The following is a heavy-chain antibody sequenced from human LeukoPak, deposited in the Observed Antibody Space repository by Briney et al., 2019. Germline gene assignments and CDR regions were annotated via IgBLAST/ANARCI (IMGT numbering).Heavy chain of an antibody. D-gene: IGHD3-3*01. V-gene: IGHV3-7*01. Sequence: PGGSLRLSCAASGFTFSSYWMSWVRQAPGKGLEWVANIKQDGSEKYYVDSVKGRFTISRDNAKNSLYLQMNSLRAEDTAVYYCAKTYYDFWSGYYKRADYYYYMDVWGKGTTVTVSS. CDR3: AKTYYDFWSGYYKRADYYYYMDV. CDR2: IKQDGSEK. CDR1: GFTFSSYW. J-gene: IGHJ6*03.